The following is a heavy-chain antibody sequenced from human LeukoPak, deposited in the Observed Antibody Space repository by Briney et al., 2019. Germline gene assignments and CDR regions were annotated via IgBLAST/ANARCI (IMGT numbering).Heavy chain of an antibody. D-gene: IGHD3-22*01. Sequence: SETLSLTCTVSGGSISSSSYYWSWIRQPAGKGLEWIGRIYTSGSTNYNLSLKSRVTISVDTSKNQFSLELSSVTAADTAVYYCARGPYYYDSSGNFDYWGQGTLVTVSS. CDR1: GGSISSSSYY. CDR2: IYTSGST. J-gene: IGHJ4*02. V-gene: IGHV4-61*02. CDR3: ARGPYYYDSSGNFDY.